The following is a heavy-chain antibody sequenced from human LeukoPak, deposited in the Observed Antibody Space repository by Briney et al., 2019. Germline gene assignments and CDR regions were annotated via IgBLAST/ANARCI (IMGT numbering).Heavy chain of an antibody. J-gene: IGHJ6*02. D-gene: IGHD3-10*01. Sequence: GGSLRLSCAASGFTFSSYAMSWVRQAPGKGLEWVSAISGSGGSTYYADSVKGRFTISRDNSKNTLYLQMNSLRAEDTAVYYCAKGVEVRGVINYYYYYGMDVWGQGTTVTVSS. CDR2: ISGSGGST. V-gene: IGHV3-23*01. CDR3: AKGVEVRGVINYYYYYGMDV. CDR1: GFTFSSYA.